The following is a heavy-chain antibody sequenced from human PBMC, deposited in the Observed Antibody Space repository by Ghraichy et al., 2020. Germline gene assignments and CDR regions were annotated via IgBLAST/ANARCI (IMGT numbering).Heavy chain of an antibody. CDR1: GGSISSSSYY. CDR3: ANCGDYGSYYYYGMDV. CDR2: IYYSGST. V-gene: IGHV4-39*07. Sequence: SETLSLTCTVSGGSISSSSYYWGWIRQPPGKGLEWIGSIYYSGSTYYNPSLKSRVTISVDTSKNQFSLKLSSVTAADTAVYYCANCGDYGSYYYYGMDVWGQGTTVTVSS. D-gene: IGHD4-17*01. J-gene: IGHJ6*02.